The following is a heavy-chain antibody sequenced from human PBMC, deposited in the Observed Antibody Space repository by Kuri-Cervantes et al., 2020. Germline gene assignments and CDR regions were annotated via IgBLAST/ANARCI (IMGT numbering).Heavy chain of an antibody. CDR3: AKDFCSGGSCSDYYYYYMDV. V-gene: IGHV3-30*02. CDR1: GFIFSSYG. Sequence: GGSLRLSCAASGFIFSSYGMQWVRQAPGKGLEWVTFIRYDGSNKYYADSVKGRFTISRDNSKNTLYLQMNSLRAEDTAVYYCAKDFCSGGSCSDYYYYYMDVWGKGTTVTVSS. D-gene: IGHD2-15*01. J-gene: IGHJ6*03. CDR2: IRYDGSNK.